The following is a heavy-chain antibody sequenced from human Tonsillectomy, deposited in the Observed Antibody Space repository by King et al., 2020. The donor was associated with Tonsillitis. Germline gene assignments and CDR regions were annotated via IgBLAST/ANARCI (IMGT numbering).Heavy chain of an antibody. D-gene: IGHD3-3*01. CDR3: ARGKYDFWSGYPDYFDY. V-gene: IGHV4-34*01. CDR1: GGSFSDYY. CDR2: ISHSGST. Sequence: VQLQQWGGGLLKPSETLSLTCAVYGGSFSDYYWSWIRQPPGKGLEWLGEISHSGSTNYNPSLKSRDTISVDTSKNQFSLKLSSVTAADTAVYYCARGKYDFWSGYPDYFDYWGQGTLVTVSS. J-gene: IGHJ4*02.